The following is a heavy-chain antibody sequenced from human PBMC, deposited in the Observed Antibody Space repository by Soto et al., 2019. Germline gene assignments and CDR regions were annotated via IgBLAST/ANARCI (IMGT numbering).Heavy chain of an antibody. J-gene: IGHJ4*02. CDR2: INSDGSST. CDR1: GFTFSSYW. D-gene: IGHD3-10*01. V-gene: IGHV3-74*01. CDR3: ARGALWFGEFSPFDY. Sequence: GGSLRLSCAASGFTFSSYWMHWVRQAPGKGLVWVSRINSDGSSTSYADSVKGRFTISRDNAKNTLYLQMNSLRAEDTAVYYCARGALWFGEFSPFDYWGQGTLVTVSS.